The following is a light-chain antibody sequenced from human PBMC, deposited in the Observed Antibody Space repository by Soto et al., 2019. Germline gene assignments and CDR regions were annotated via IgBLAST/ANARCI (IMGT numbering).Light chain of an antibody. V-gene: IGLV2-8*01. CDR2: EVT. J-gene: IGLJ1*01. CDR3: SSYAGSDNPYV. CDR1: SGDVGGYDY. Sequence: QSVLTQPPSASGSPGQSVTISCTGTSGDVGGYDYVSWYQQHPGKAPKLMIYEVTKRPLGVPDRFSGSKPGNTASLTVSGLQAEDEADYYCSSYAGSDNPYVFGTGTKVTVL.